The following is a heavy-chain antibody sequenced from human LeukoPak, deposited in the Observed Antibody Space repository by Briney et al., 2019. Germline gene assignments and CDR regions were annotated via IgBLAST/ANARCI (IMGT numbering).Heavy chain of an antibody. Sequence: SETLSLTCAVYGGSFSGYYWSWIRQPPGKGLEWIGEINHSGSTNYNPSLKSRVTISVDTSKNQFSLKLSSVTAADTAVYYCARGSTVVPLFDWGQGTLVTVSS. D-gene: IGHD4-23*01. CDR2: INHSGST. J-gene: IGHJ4*02. V-gene: IGHV4-34*01. CDR3: ARGSTVVPLFD. CDR1: GGSFSGYY.